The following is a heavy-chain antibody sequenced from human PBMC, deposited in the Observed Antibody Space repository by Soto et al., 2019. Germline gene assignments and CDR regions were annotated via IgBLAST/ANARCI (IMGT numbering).Heavy chain of an antibody. Sequence: EVQLVESGGGLVKPGGSLRLSCAASGFTFSNAWMSWVRQAPGKGLEWVGRIKSKTDGGTTDYAAPVKGRFTISRDDSKNTLYLQMNSLKTEDTAVCYCTTEGWESPSYYYYYGMDVWGQGTTVTVSS. CDR3: TTEGWESPSYYYYYGMDV. D-gene: IGHD6-19*01. J-gene: IGHJ6*02. V-gene: IGHV3-15*01. CDR1: GFTFSNAW. CDR2: IKSKTDGGTT.